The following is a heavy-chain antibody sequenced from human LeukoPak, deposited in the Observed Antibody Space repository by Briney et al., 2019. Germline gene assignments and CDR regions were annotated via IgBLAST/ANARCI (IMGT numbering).Heavy chain of an antibody. Sequence: SETLSLTCTVSGASISSQYWSWIRKTPGEGLEWIAYIHHTETSKYNPSLKSRVTISIDTSMNQFSLTLSSVTAADTAGYYCARVPEYSYGYFDFWGQGTPVTVSS. CDR1: GASISSQY. CDR3: ARVPEYSYGYFDF. CDR2: IHHTETS. V-gene: IGHV4-59*11. J-gene: IGHJ4*02. D-gene: IGHD6-6*01.